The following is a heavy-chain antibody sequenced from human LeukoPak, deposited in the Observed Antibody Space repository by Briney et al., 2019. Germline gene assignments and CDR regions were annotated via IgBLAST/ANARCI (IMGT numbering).Heavy chain of an antibody. D-gene: IGHD3-3*01. CDR3: ARSPGVANWFDP. CDR2: INPDSGGA. J-gene: IGHJ5*02. Sequence: ASVKVSCKASGYTFTGYYMHWVRQAPGQGLEWMGWINPDSGGANYAQNFQGRVTMTRDTSISAAYMELSRLRSDDTAVYYCARSPGVANWFDPWGQGTLVTVSS. CDR1: GYTFTGYY. V-gene: IGHV1-2*02.